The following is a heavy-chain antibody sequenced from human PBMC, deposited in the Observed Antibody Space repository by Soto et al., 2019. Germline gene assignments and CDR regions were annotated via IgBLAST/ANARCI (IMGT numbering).Heavy chain of an antibody. V-gene: IGHV3-21*04. CDR3: ARGDGTGLYNSGWSPRY. D-gene: IGHD6-19*01. CDR2: ISGSSTYI. J-gene: IGHJ4*02. Sequence: EVQLVESGGGLVKPGESLRVSCAASGFTFSYYSLHWVRQAPGKGLEWVSSISGSSTYIYYADRVKGRFTISRANAKTSLYLRMNSLRAEDTAVYYCARGDGTGLYNSGWSPRYWGQGTLVTVSS. CDR1: GFTFSYYS.